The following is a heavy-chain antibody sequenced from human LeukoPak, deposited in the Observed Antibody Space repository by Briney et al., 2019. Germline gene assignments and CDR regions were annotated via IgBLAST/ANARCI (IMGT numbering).Heavy chain of an antibody. CDR3: ARDGDFPARYYYYYMDV. CDR2: IIPIFGTA. D-gene: IGHD2-21*01. CDR1: GGTFSSYA. J-gene: IGHJ6*03. Sequence: SVKVSCTASGGTFSSYAISWVRQAPGQGLEWMGGIIPIFGTANYAQKFQGRVTITADKSTSTAYMERSSLRSEDTAVYYCARDGDFPARYYYYYMDVWGKGTTVTVSS. V-gene: IGHV1-69*06.